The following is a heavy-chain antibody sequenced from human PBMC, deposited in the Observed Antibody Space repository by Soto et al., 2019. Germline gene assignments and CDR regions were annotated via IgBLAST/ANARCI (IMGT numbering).Heavy chain of an antibody. D-gene: IGHD6-6*01. J-gene: IGHJ4*02. V-gene: IGHV4-34*01. CDR1: GGSFSGYY. CDR2: INHSGST. Sequence: LTCAVYGGSFSGYYWSWIRQPPGKGLEWIGEINHSGSTNYNPSLKSRVTISVDTSKNQFSLKLSSVTAADTAVYYCESPRASSSSEYYFDYWGQGTLVTVSS. CDR3: ESPRASSSSEYYFDY.